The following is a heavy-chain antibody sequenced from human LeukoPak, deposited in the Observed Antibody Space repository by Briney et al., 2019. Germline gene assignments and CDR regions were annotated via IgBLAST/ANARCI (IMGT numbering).Heavy chain of an antibody. J-gene: IGHJ4*02. V-gene: IGHV3-30*18. D-gene: IGHD3-10*01. CDR1: GFTFSSYG. Sequence: GGSLRLSCAASGFTFSSYGMHWVRQAPGKGLEWVAVISYDGSNKYYADSVKGRFTISRDNSKNTLYLQMNSLRAEDTAVYYCAKERSDYYGSGAIDYWGQGTLVTVSS. CDR3: AKERSDYYGSGAIDY. CDR2: ISYDGSNK.